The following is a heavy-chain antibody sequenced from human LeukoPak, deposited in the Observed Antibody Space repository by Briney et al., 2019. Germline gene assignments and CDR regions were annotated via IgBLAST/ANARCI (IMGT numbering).Heavy chain of an antibody. Sequence: GGSLRLSCTVSGFTFGDFALGWVRQAPGKGLQWLGFIRSQAYGGTTEYAASLKARFTISRDDSRGIAYLQMNGLRVDDTAVYFCTRSVGKLGYCDTSSCYAGAFDTWGQGALVTVS. V-gene: IGHV3-49*04. J-gene: IGHJ4*02. CDR3: TRSVGKLGYCDTSSCYAGAFDT. CDR2: IRSQAYGGTT. D-gene: IGHD2-2*01. CDR1: GFTFGDFA.